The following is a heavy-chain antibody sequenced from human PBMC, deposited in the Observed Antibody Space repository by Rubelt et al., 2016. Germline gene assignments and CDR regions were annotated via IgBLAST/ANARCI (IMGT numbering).Heavy chain of an antibody. Sequence: SGGSTYYADSVKGRFTISRDNSKNTLYLQMNSLRAEDTAVYYCAREWLPGGPGAFDIWGQGTMVTVSS. D-gene: IGHD5-24*01. V-gene: IGHV3-53*01. J-gene: IGHJ3*02. CDR3: AREWLPGGPGAFDI. CDR2: SGGST.